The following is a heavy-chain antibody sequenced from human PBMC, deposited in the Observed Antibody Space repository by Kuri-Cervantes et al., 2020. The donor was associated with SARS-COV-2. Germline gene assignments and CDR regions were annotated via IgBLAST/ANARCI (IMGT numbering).Heavy chain of an antibody. CDR2: IWYDGINK. V-gene: IGHV3-33*01. J-gene: IGHJ5*02. D-gene: IGHD1-26*01. CDR3: ARDVRYSGSYQCTS. CDR1: GFTFSSYG. Sequence: GESLKIPCAASGFTFSSYGMHWVRQAPGKGPEWVALIWYDGINKYYADSVKGRFTISRDNSKTTLHLPMNSLRAEDTAVYYYARDVRYSGSYQCTSWGQGTVVTVSS.